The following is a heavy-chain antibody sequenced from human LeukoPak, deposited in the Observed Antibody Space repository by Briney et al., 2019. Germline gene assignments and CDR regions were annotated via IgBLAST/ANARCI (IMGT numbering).Heavy chain of an antibody. J-gene: IGHJ4*02. V-gene: IGHV3-74*01. CDR2: ISSDGSST. D-gene: IGHD6-19*01. CDR1: GFTFSASW. Sequence: GSLRLSCAASGFTFSASWMHWVRQAPGKGLVWLSRISSDGSSTNYADSVKGRFTISRDNAKNTLYLQMNGLSPEDTAVYYCAKRERAVSGTYYFDYWGQGTLVTVSS. CDR3: AKRERAVSGTYYFDY.